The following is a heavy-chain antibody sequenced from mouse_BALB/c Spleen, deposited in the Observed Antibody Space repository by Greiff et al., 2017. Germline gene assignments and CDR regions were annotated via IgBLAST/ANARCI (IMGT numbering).Heavy chain of an antibody. J-gene: IGHJ2*01. CDR1: GFTFNTNA. V-gene: IGHV10S3*01. Sequence: EAGGGLVQPKGSLKLSCAASGFTFNTNAMNWVRQAPGKGLEWVARIRSKSNNYATYYADSVKDRFTISRDDSQSMLYLQMNNLKTEDTAMYYCVSDYFDYWGQGTTLTVSS. CDR3: VSDYFDY. CDR2: IRSKSNNYAT.